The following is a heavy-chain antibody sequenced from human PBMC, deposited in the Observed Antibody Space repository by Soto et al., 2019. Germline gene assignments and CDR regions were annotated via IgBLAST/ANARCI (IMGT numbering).Heavy chain of an antibody. CDR3: TRDPYGGSRYYFDS. CDR2: IWYDGSNK. Sequence: GGSLRLSCAASGFSFSNYAMHWVRQAPGKGLEWVAVIWYDGSNKYYADSVKGRFTISKDNSQNTLYLQMNSLRAEDTAVYYCTRDPYGGSRYYFDSWGQGTLVTVSS. D-gene: IGHD1-26*01. V-gene: IGHV3-33*01. J-gene: IGHJ4*02. CDR1: GFSFSNYA.